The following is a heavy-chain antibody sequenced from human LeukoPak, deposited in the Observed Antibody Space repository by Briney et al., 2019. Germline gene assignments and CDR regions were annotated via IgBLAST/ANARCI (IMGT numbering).Heavy chain of an antibody. Sequence: GASVKVSCKASGYTFTSYAMNWVRQAPGQGLEWMGWINPNSGGTNYAQKFQGRVTMTEDTSTDTAYMELSSLRSEDTAVYYCATEGPYNWNDQPPDPSLYWFDPWGQGTLVTVSS. CDR1: GYTFTSYA. CDR3: ATEGPYNWNDQPPDPSLYWFDP. D-gene: IGHD1-20*01. V-gene: IGHV1-2*02. J-gene: IGHJ5*02. CDR2: INPNSGGT.